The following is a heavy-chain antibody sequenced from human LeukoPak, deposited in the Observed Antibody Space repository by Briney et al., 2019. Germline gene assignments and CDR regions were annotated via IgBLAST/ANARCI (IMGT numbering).Heavy chain of an antibody. CDR1: GGSISSSSYY. V-gene: IGHV4-39*01. D-gene: IGHD6-13*01. Sequence: SETLSLTCTVSGGSISSSSYYWGWIRQPPGKGLEWIGSIYYSGSTYYNPSLKSRVTISVDTSKNQFSLKLSSVTAADTAVYYCASGGYSSSWPFDYWGQGTLVTVSS. J-gene: IGHJ4*02. CDR3: ASGGYSSSWPFDY. CDR2: IYYSGST.